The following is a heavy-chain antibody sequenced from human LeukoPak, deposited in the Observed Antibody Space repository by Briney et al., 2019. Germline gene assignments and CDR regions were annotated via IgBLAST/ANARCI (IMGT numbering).Heavy chain of an antibody. D-gene: IGHD2-2*01. Sequence: PSETLSLTCTVSGGSISSYYWSWIRQPPGKGLEWIGYIYYSGSTNYNPSLKSRVTISVDTSKNQFSLKLSSVTAADTAVYYCARGLGYCSSTSCYRHMSFDIWGQGTMVTVSS. V-gene: IGHV4-59*01. CDR1: GGSISSYY. CDR2: IYYSGST. CDR3: ARGLGYCSSTSCYRHMSFDI. J-gene: IGHJ3*02.